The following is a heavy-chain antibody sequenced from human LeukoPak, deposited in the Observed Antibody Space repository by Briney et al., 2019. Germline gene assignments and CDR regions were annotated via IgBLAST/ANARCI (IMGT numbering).Heavy chain of an antibody. CDR3: ARVYCSSTSCYRVYFDY. Sequence: SETLSLTCTVSGYSISSGYYWGWIRQPPGKGLEWIGSIYHSGSTYYNPSLKSRVTISVDTSKNQFSLKLSSVTAADTAVYYCARVYCSSTSCYRVYFDYWGQGTLVTVYS. V-gene: IGHV4-38-2*02. CDR2: IYHSGST. J-gene: IGHJ4*02. CDR1: GYSISSGYY. D-gene: IGHD2-2*01.